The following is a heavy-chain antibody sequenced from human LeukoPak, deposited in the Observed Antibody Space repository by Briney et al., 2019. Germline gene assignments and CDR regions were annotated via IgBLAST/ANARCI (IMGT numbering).Heavy chain of an antibody. D-gene: IGHD1-26*01. J-gene: IGHJ4*02. CDR3: AKEWKGGSYYLDS. Sequence: GRSLRLSCAASGFTFSTYAMHWVRQAPGKGLEWVAIISYDGSDKYSADSVKGRFTISRDNSNNTLYLQMNSLRAEDTAVYYCAKEWKGGSYYLDSWGQGTLVTVSS. CDR1: GFTFSTYA. CDR2: ISYDGSDK. V-gene: IGHV3-30*18.